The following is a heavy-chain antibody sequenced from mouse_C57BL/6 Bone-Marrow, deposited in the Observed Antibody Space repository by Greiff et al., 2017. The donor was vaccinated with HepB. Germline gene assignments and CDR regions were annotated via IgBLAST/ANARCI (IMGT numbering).Heavy chain of an antibody. Sequence: VKLQESGAELARPGASVKMSCKASGYTFTSYTMHWVKQRPGQGLEWIGYINPSSGYTKYNQKFKDKATLTADKSSSTAYMQLSSLTSEDSAVYYCASGEIYDGYYYWDFDVWGTGTTVTVSS. CDR1: GYTFTSYT. D-gene: IGHD2-3*01. CDR3: ASGEIYDGYYYWDFDV. J-gene: IGHJ1*03. V-gene: IGHV1-4*01. CDR2: INPSSGYT.